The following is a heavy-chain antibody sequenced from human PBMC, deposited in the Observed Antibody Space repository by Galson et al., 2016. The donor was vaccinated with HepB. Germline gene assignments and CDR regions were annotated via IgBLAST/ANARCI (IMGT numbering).Heavy chain of an antibody. Sequence: SLRLSCAASGFTFSSYAMSWVRQAPGKGLEWVSAISGNGDSIYYADSVRGQFTISRDNSKNTLFLQINSLRAEDTAVFYCAKDVHYDFWSALHNYFEYWGQGTLVTVSS. V-gene: IGHV3-23*01. CDR2: ISGNGDSI. J-gene: IGHJ4*02. D-gene: IGHD3-3*01. CDR1: GFTFSSYA. CDR3: AKDVHYDFWSALHNYFEY.